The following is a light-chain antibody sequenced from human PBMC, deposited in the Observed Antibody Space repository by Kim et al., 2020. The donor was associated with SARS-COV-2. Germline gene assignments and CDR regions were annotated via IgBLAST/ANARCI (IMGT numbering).Light chain of an antibody. V-gene: IGKV3-11*01. CDR3: QQRSKWPLT. CDR1: RSVGKS. CDR2: DAS. J-gene: IGKJ4*01. Sequence: LSPEERATPPCRASRSVGKSLGWYQQKTGQAPRLLLYDASNRATGIPARFSGGGSGTDFTLPISSLVPEDFAVYYCQQRSKWPLTFGGGTKVDIK.